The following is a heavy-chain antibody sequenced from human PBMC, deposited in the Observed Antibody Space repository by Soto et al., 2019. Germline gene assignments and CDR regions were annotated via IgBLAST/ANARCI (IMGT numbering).Heavy chain of an antibody. CDR2: IWYDGSNK. CDR1: GFTFSSYG. D-gene: IGHD2-2*01. CDR3: ARDSTSYYYYYMDV. Sequence: GGSLRLSCAASGFTFSSYGMHWVRQAPGKGLEWVAVIWYDGSNKYYADSVKGRFTISRDNSKNTLYLQMNSLRAEDTAVYYCARDSTSYYYYYMDVWGKGTTVTVSS. J-gene: IGHJ6*03. V-gene: IGHV3-33*01.